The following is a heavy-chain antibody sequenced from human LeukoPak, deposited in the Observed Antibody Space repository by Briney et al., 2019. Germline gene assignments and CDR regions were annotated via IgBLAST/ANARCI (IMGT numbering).Heavy chain of an antibody. J-gene: IGHJ4*02. V-gene: IGHV1-18*01. CDR2: ISAYNGNT. D-gene: IGHD4-11*01. CDR3: ARDRTGTTRYYFDY. Sequence: ASVKVSCKPSGSTFTSYVISWVRQAPGQGLEWMGWISAYNGNTNYAQKLQGRVTITTDTSTSTAYMGLRSLRSDDTAVYYCARDRTGTTRYYFDYWGQGTLVTVSS. CDR1: GSTFTSYV.